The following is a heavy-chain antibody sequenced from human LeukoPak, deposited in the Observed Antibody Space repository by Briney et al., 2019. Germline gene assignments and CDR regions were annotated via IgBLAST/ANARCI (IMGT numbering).Heavy chain of an antibody. J-gene: IGHJ4*02. CDR1: GFTFSSYS. CDR2: ISSSSSTI. V-gene: IGHV3-48*02. CDR3: ARGYYSGRGAFDI. Sequence: GGSLRLSCAASGFTFSSYSMNWARQAPGKGLEWVSYISSSSSTIYYADSVKGRFTISRDNAKNSLYLQMNSLRDEDTAVYYCARGYYSGRGAFDIWGQGTLVTVSS. D-gene: IGHD6-19*01.